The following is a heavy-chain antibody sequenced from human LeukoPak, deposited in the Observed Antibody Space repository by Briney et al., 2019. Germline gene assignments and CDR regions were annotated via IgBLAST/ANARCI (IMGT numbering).Heavy chain of an antibody. J-gene: IGHJ3*02. CDR1: GFSFSTYA. D-gene: IGHD2/OR15-2a*01. CDR3: ARFNSIRDAFDI. Sequence: GGSLRLPCAASGFSFSTYAMSWVRQAPGKGLEWVSTISGPGGTTHYADSVKGRFTISRDNSKNTLYLQMNSLRAEDTAVYYCARFNSIRDAFDIWGQGTMVTVSS. CDR2: ISGPGGTT. V-gene: IGHV3-23*01.